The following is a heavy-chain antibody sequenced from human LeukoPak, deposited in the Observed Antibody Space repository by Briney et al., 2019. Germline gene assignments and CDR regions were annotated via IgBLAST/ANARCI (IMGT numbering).Heavy chain of an antibody. Sequence: GGSLRLSCAASGFTFSSYWMHWVRQAPGKGLEWVSYIRSSGNTIYYADSVKGRFTISRDNAKNSLYLQVISLRAEDTAVYYCARGPSIAARYDAFDIWGQGTMVTGSS. J-gene: IGHJ3*02. CDR1: GFTFSSYW. CDR3: ARGPSIAARYDAFDI. D-gene: IGHD6-6*01. V-gene: IGHV3-48*01. CDR2: IRSSGNTI.